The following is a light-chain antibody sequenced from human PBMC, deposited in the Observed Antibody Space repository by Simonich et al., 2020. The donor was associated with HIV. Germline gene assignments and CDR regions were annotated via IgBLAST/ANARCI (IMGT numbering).Light chain of an antibody. CDR3: QQRRNWPPIT. Sequence: EIVMTQSPATLSVSPGERAPLSCRATQSVNINLAWYQQKPGQAPRLLIYGASTRATGIPARFSGSGSGTEFTLTISSLEPEDFAVYYCQQRRNWPPITFGQGTRLEIK. CDR1: QSVNIN. CDR2: GAS. J-gene: IGKJ5*01. V-gene: IGKV3-15*01.